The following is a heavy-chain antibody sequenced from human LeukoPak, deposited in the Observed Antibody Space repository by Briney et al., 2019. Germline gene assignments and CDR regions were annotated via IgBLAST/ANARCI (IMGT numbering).Heavy chain of an antibody. CDR2: ISYDGSNK. Sequence: PGGSLRLSCAASGFTFSDYYMSWIRQAPGKGLEWVAVISYDGSNKYYADSVKGRFTISRDNSKNTLYLQMNSLRAEDTAVYYCAKDRRFYGAPHLYYYYGMDVWGQGTTVTVSS. D-gene: IGHD3-10*01. CDR1: GFTFSDYY. V-gene: IGHV3-30*18. CDR3: AKDRRFYGAPHLYYYYGMDV. J-gene: IGHJ6*02.